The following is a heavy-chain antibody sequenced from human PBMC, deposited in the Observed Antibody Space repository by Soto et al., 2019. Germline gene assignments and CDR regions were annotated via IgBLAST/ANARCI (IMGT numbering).Heavy chain of an antibody. CDR3: ARGGYCTNGVCYTGYMDV. V-gene: IGHV3-33*01. Sequence: QVQLVESGGGVVQPGRSLRLSCAASGFPFSSYGMHWVRQAPGKGLGWVAVIWYEGSNKYYADSVKGRFTISRDNSKNTLYLQMNSLRAEDTAVYYCARGGYCTNGVCYTGYMDVWGKGTTVTVSS. D-gene: IGHD2-8*01. J-gene: IGHJ6*03. CDR1: GFPFSSYG. CDR2: IWYEGSNK.